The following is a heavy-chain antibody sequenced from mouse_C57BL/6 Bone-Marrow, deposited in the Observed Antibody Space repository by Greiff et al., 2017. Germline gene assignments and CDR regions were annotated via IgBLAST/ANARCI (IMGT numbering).Heavy chain of an antibody. CDR2: IDPSDSYT. Sequence: VQLQQPGAELVKPGASVKLSCKASGYTFTSYWMQWVKQRPGQGLEWIGEIDPSDSYTNYNQKFKGKATLTVDTSSSTAYMQLSSLTSEDSAVYYCARDRPHTITTFAYWGQGTLVTVSA. CDR3: ARDRPHTITTFAY. V-gene: IGHV1-50*01. CDR1: GYTFTSYW. D-gene: IGHD1-1*01. J-gene: IGHJ3*01.